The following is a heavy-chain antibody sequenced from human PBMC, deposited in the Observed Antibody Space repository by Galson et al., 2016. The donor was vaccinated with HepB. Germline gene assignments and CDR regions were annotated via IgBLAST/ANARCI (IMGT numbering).Heavy chain of an antibody. D-gene: IGHD1-26*01. J-gene: IGHJ4*02. CDR2: VSSGGTTQ. Sequence: SLRLSCAASGFSFSNYGMHWVRQAPGKGLEWVAVVSSGGTTQYYADSVKVRFTISRDNSKSTLYPQMDSLRIDATAVYYCAREGGTSGTYRYSFDYWGQGTLVTVSS. CDR1: GFSFSNYG. CDR3: AREGGTSGTYRYSFDY. V-gene: IGHV3-30*03.